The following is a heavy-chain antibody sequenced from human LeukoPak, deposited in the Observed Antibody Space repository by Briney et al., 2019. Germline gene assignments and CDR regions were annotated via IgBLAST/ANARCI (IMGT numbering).Heavy chain of an antibody. J-gene: IGHJ4*02. V-gene: IGHV4-39*07. CDR3: ARVPDYYGSGSYSALDY. CDR2: IYYSGST. CDR1: GGSISSSSYY. Sequence: SETLSLTCTVSGGSISSSSYYWGWIRQPPGKGLEWIGSIYYSGSTYYNPSLKGRVTISVDTSKNQFSLKLSSVTAADTAVYYCARVPDYYGSGSYSALDYWGQGTLVTVSS. D-gene: IGHD3-10*01.